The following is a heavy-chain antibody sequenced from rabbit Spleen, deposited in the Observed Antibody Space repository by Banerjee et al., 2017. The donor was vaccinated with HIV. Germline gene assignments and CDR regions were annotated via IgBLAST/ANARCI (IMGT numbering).Heavy chain of an antibody. CDR1: GVSFSGNSY. CDR2: MYTGSSGTT. Sequence: QSLEESGGDLVKPGASLTLTCIASGVSFSGNSYMCWVRQAPGKGLEWIVCMYTGSSGTTYYASWAKGRFTISKTSSTTVTLQMTSLTAADTATYFCARDTGTSFSSYGMDLWGQGTLVTVS. CDR3: ARDTGTSFSSYGMDL. J-gene: IGHJ6*01. V-gene: IGHV1S40*01. D-gene: IGHD8-1*01.